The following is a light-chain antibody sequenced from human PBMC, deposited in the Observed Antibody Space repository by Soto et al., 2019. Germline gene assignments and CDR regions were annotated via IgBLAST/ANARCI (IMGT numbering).Light chain of an antibody. Sequence: EIVLPQSQATLSLSPGGRATLSRRASQSVSSYLAWYQQKPGQAPRLLIYDASNRATGIPARFSGSRSGTDFTLTISSLEPEDFAVYYCQQYGSSPWTVGQGNKVDIK. CDR3: QQYGSSPWT. CDR2: DAS. J-gene: IGKJ1*01. V-gene: IGKV3-11*01. CDR1: QSVSSY.